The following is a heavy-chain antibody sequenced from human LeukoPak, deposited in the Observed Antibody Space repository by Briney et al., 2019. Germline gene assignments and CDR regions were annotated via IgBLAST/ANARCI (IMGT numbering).Heavy chain of an antibody. Sequence: GPRVNLSCKVSVGTFSIYAIRWAPGAPGQGLEGMRIMSPSGGSTSHAQKLQARVTITRHMSTRTVYMALNILICEDTAVYYCARDRKGASGWSGYYMDVWGKGTTVSVSS. CDR3: ARDRKGASGWSGYYMDV. V-gene: IGHV1-46*01. J-gene: IGHJ6*03. CDR1: VGTFSIYA. CDR2: MSPSGGST. D-gene: IGHD6-19*01.